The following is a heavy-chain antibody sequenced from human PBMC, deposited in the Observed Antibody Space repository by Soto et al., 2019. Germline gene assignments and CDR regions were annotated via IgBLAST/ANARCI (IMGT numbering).Heavy chain of an antibody. CDR1: GFSFSNAW. CDR2: IKSDANGGTT. Sequence: EVQLVESGGGLVKPGGSLRLSCAASGFSFSNAWMKWVRQAPGKGMEWVGRIKSDANGGTTDHAAAVQGRFLSSRDDSKNLRLLQMDSLISEGSAVYYCAYYRASSARPVEFWGQGTLVTVSS. J-gene: IGHJ4*02. D-gene: IGHD3-22*01. CDR3: AYYRASSARPVEF. V-gene: IGHV3-15*07.